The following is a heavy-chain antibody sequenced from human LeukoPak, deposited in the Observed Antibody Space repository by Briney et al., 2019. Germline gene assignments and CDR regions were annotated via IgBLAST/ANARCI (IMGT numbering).Heavy chain of an antibody. CDR2: ISYDGSNK. V-gene: IGHV3-30*04. Sequence: PWGSLRLSCAASGFTFSSYAMLWVRQAPGKGLEWVAVISYDGSNKYYADSVKGRFTISRDNSKNTLYLQMNSLRAEDTAVYYCARPPTSTQLIMVYWGQGTLGTVSS. J-gene: IGHJ4*02. CDR1: GFTFSSYA. CDR3: ARPPTSTQLIMVY. D-gene: IGHD2-8*01.